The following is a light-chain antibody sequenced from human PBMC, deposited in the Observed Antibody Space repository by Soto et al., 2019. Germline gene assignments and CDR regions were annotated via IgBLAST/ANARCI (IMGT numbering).Light chain of an antibody. Sequence: QPVLTQSPSASASLGASVKLTCTLSSGHSSYAIAWHQQQPEKGPRYLMKLNSDGSHSKGDGPPDRFSGSRSGAERYLTISSLQSEDESDFYCQTWGTGIQVFGGGTKLTVL. V-gene: IGLV4-69*01. CDR1: SGHSSYA. CDR3: QTWGTGIQV. CDR2: LNSDGSH. J-gene: IGLJ2*01.